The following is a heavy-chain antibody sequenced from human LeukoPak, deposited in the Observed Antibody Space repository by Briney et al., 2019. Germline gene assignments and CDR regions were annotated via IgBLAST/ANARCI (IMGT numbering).Heavy chain of an antibody. CDR3: ARGHFYDSSLGY. D-gene: IGHD3-22*01. V-gene: IGHV3-53*01. Sequence: PGGSLRLSCAASGFTVSSNFMSWVRQAPGKGLEWVSVISSGGNTYYADSVKGRLTISRDNSKNTLYLQMNSLRAEDTAVYYCARGHFYDSSLGYWGQGTLVTISS. J-gene: IGHJ4*02. CDR1: GFTVSSNF. CDR2: ISSGGNT.